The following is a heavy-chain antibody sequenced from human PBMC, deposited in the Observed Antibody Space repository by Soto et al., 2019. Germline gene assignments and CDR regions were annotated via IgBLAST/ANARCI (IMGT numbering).Heavy chain of an antibody. V-gene: IGHV1-69*13. CDR2: IIPIFGTA. CDR1: GGTFSSYA. J-gene: IGHJ6*02. CDR3: ARGPDTDLTWNYYYYYGMDV. Sequence: ASVKVSCKASGGTFSSYAISWVRQAPGQGLEWMGGIIPIFGTANYAQKFQGRVTITADESTSTAYMELSSLRSEDTAVYYCARGPDTDLTWNYYYYYGMDVWGQGTTVTVSS.